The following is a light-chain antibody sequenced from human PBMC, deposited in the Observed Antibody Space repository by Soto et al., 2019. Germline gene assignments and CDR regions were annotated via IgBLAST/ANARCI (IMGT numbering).Light chain of an antibody. CDR3: SSYTSSSTRV. Sequence: QSALTQPASVSGSPGQSITISCTGNSSDVGGYNYVSWYQQHPGKAPKLMIYEVSNRPSGVSNRFSGSKSGNTASLTISGFQAEDEADYYCSSYTSSSTRVFGGGTQLTVL. CDR1: SSDVGGYNY. J-gene: IGLJ3*02. V-gene: IGLV2-14*01. CDR2: EVS.